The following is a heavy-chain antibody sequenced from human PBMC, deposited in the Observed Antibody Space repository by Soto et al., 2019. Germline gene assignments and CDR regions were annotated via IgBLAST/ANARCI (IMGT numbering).Heavy chain of an antibody. V-gene: IGHV1-18*01. D-gene: IGHD3-22*01. Sequence: QAHLAQSGAEVKQPGASVKVSCKASGYTFTNYAISWVRQAPGEGLEWVGWISTYNDKKNYAQKFQGRVSMTTDTSTSTAYTELRGLTSDDTAMYYCARVSTRAYDAAYYSHTDAWEIWSQGTMVAVSS. CDR3: ARVSTRAYDAAYYSHTDAWEI. CDR2: ISTYNDKK. J-gene: IGHJ3*02. CDR1: GYTFTNYA.